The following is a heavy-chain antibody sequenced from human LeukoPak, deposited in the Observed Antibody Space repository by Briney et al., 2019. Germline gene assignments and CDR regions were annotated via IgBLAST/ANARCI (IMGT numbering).Heavy chain of an antibody. J-gene: IGHJ4*02. V-gene: IGHV1-69*06. CDR3: ARGYSSSPTPLDY. CDR1: GGTFSSYA. CDR2: IIPIFGTA. D-gene: IGHD6-6*01. Sequence: VASVKVSCKASGGTFSSYAISWVRQAPGQGLEWMGGIIPIFGTANYAQKFQGRVTITADKSTSTAYMELSSLRSEDTAVYYCARGYSSSPTPLDYWGQGTLVTVSS.